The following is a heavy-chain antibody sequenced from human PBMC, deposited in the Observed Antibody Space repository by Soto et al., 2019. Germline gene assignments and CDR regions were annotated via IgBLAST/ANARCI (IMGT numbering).Heavy chain of an antibody. CDR3: ARERDGHNPDWFDL. J-gene: IGHJ5*02. CDR1: GFTVSSNY. V-gene: IGHV3-53*02. CDR2: IYSGGST. Sequence: EVPVVETGGGLIQPGGSLRLSCAVSGFTVSSNYMSWVRQPPGKGPEWVSDIYSGGSTYYADSVKGRFTISRDNSKNTLYLQMNSLRAEDTAVYYCARERDGHNPDWFDLWGQGTLVTVSS.